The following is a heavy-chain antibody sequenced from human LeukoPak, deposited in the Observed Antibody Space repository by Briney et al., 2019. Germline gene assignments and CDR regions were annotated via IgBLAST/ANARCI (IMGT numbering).Heavy chain of an antibody. CDR3: ARGNCTNGVCYTGSSWFDP. Sequence: ASETLSLTCAVYGGSFSGYYWSWIRQPPGKGLEWIGEINHSGSTNYNPSLKSRVTISVDTSKSQFSLKLSSVTAADTAVYYCARGNCTNGVCYTGSSWFDPWGQGTLVTVSS. CDR1: GGSFSGYY. V-gene: IGHV4-34*01. CDR2: INHSGST. J-gene: IGHJ5*02. D-gene: IGHD2-8*01.